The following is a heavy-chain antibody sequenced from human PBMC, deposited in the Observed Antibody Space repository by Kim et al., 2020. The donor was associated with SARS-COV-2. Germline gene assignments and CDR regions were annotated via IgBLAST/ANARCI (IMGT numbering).Heavy chain of an antibody. Sequence: ADSVNDRYTMSRENSKNTLYLQMNSLRAEDTAVYYCAREIWSGYYVDYWGQGTLVTVSS. V-gene: IGHV3-66*01. J-gene: IGHJ4*02. D-gene: IGHD3-3*01. CDR3: AREIWSGYYVDY.